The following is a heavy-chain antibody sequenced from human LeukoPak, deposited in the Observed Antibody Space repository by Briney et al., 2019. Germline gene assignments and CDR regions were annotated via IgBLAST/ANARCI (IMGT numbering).Heavy chain of an antibody. V-gene: IGHV4-31*03. CDR2: IYYSGST. CDR1: GGSIRSGDYS. Sequence: PSETLSLTCTVSGGSIRSGDYSWNWIRQHPGKGLEWIGYIYYSGSTYYNPSLKSRVTISLDTSKKQFSLKLSSVTAADTAVYYCARDGRYSSLENWGQGTLVTVSS. D-gene: IGHD6-13*01. CDR3: ARDGRYSSLEN. J-gene: IGHJ4*02.